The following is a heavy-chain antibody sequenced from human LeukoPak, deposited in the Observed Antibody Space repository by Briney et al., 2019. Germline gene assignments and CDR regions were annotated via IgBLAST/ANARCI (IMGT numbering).Heavy chain of an antibody. J-gene: IGHJ4*02. CDR3: ARSDTHHIHSSSWHFDY. D-gene: IGHD6-13*01. CDR2: SSYSGSS. CDR1: GGSIGTNY. V-gene: IGHV4-59*01. Sequence: SETLSLTCSVSGGSIGTNYWSWIRQVPGKGLEWSGYSSYSGSSDYNPSLKGRVTISVDTSKTQFSLYLNSVTAADTAVYYCARSDTHHIHSSSWHFDYWGQGTLVTVSS.